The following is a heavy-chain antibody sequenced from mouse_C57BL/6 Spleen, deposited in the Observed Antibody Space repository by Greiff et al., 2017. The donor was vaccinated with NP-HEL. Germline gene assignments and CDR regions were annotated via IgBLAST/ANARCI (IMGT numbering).Heavy chain of an antibody. D-gene: IGHD2-3*01. CDR1: GYTFTSYW. J-gene: IGHJ4*01. Sequence: VQLQQPGAELVKPGASVKLSCKASGYTFTSYWMHWVKQRPGQGLEWIGMIHPNSGSTNYNEKFKSKATLTVDKSSSTAYMQLSSLTSEDSAVYYCAIYDGYGAMDYWGQGTSVTVSS. CDR2: IHPNSGST. CDR3: AIYDGYGAMDY. V-gene: IGHV1-64*01.